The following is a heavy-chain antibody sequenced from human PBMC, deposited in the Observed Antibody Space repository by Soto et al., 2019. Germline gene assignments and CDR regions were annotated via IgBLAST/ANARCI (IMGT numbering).Heavy chain of an antibody. CDR1: GCTFINYY. Sequence: ASVKVSCKASGCTFINYYIHWVRQAPGQGLEWMGVINPNGGSTVYAQKFQGRVTLTRDTSTSTVYVELSSLRSDDTAVYFCVRATAARQRDYSYHYYLHIWGKGTTVTVSS. D-gene: IGHD6-6*01. CDR2: INPNGGST. CDR3: VRATAARQRDYSYHYYLHI. V-gene: IGHV1-46*03. J-gene: IGHJ6*03.